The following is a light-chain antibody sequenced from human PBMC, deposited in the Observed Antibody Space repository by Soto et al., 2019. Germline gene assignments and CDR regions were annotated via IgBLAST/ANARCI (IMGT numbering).Light chain of an antibody. V-gene: IGKV1-9*01. J-gene: IGKJ1*01. Sequence: DIQLTQSPSFLSASVGDRVTITCRASQGISSYLAWYQQRPGKAPKLLMYGASTLQSGVPSRFSGSASGTIFTLTINNLQPEDFATYYCQQHNNFPRTFGQGTKVE. CDR3: QQHNNFPRT. CDR1: QGISSY. CDR2: GAS.